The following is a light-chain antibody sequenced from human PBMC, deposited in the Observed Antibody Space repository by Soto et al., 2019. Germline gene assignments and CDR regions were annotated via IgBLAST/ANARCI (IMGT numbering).Light chain of an antibody. CDR1: SSNIENFY. CDR2: KNN. Sequence: QSVLTQPPSASGTPGQRVTISCSGSSSNIENFYVYWYQQLPGTAPKLLIYKNNQRPLGVPDRFSGSKSGTSASLAISGLRSEDEADYYCAAWDDSLSGPGVFGGGTQLTV. CDR3: AAWDDSLSGPGV. V-gene: IGLV1-47*01. J-gene: IGLJ7*01.